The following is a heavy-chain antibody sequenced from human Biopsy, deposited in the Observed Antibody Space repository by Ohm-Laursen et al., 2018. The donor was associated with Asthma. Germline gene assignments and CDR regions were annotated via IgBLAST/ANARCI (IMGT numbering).Heavy chain of an antibody. CDR1: GFAVSRDY. CDR2: IYSGGTS. D-gene: IGHD3-22*01. V-gene: IGHV3-53*01. J-gene: IGHJ4*02. Sequence: SLRLSCTASGFAVSRDYLFCVRQAAGKGLEWVSVIYSGGTSHTADSVRGRFTISRDYSKNTLYLQMHSLRAEDTAVYYCARGDSSNWSHYYFDYWGQGTLVTVSS. CDR3: ARGDSSNWSHYYFDY.